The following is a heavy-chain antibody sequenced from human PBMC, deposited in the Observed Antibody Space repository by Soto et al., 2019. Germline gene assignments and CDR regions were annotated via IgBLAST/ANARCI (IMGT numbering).Heavy chain of an antibody. V-gene: IGHV1-46*03. CDR2: INPSGGYT. J-gene: IGHJ4*02. D-gene: IGHD2-21*02. CDR1: GYTFSSYY. CDR3: ARGGGIVVATAPYDH. Sequence: QVQLVQSGAEVKKPGASVKVSCKASGYTFSSYYMNWVRRAPGQGLEWLGIINPSGGYTTYAQRILGRVTMTSDTSTSTVHLELGSLTSEDTAVYYCARGGGIVVATAPYDHWGQGTLVTVSS.